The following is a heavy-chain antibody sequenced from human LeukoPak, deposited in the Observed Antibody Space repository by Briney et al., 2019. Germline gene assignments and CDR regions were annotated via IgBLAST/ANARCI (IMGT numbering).Heavy chain of an antibody. D-gene: IGHD3-10*01. Sequence: SETLSLTCAVSGDSISGSSYYWGWLRQPPGKGLEWIGEINHSGSTNYNPSLKSRVTISVDTSKNQFSLELSSVTAADTAVYYCARGTRGGSGSYYNVGAFDIWGQGTMVTVSS. CDR1: GDSISGSSYY. V-gene: IGHV4-39*07. CDR2: INHSGST. J-gene: IGHJ3*02. CDR3: ARGTRGGSGSYYNVGAFDI.